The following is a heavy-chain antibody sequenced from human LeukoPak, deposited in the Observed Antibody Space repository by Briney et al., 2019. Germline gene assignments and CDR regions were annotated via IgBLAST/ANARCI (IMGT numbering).Heavy chain of an antibody. V-gene: IGHV4-34*01. CDR2: VNHSGYT. J-gene: IGHJ4*02. D-gene: IGHD4-17*01. Sequence: SETLSLTCGVSGTSFSSYYWSWIRQTPGKGLEWIGEVNHSGYTNMNPSLKSRVTISVDASKNQFSLRMNTVTAADTAVYFGARMNTGHDYWGQGTLVTVSS. CDR3: ARMNTGHDY. CDR1: GTSFSSYY.